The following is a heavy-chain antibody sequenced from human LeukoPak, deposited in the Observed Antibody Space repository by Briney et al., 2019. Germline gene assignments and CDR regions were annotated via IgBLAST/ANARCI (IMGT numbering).Heavy chain of an antibody. D-gene: IGHD4-23*01. Sequence: SETLSLTCTVSGGSISSYYWSWIRQPPGKGLEWIGYIYYSGSTNYKSSLKSRVTISVDTSKNQFSLKLSSVTAADTAVYYCARSRGRVYGGNPYYFDYWGQGTLVTVSS. V-gene: IGHV4-59*12. CDR3: ARSRGRVYGGNPYYFDY. CDR1: GGSISSYY. J-gene: IGHJ4*02. CDR2: IYYSGST.